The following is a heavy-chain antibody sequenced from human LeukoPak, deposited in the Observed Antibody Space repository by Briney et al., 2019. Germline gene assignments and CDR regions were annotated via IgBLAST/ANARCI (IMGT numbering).Heavy chain of an antibody. CDR1: GGSFSGYY. CDR3: ARHRVVQLWSGIYYYYGMDV. V-gene: IGHV4-34*01. J-gene: IGHJ6*02. CDR2: INHSGST. D-gene: IGHD5-18*01. Sequence: PSETLSLTCAVYGGSFSGYYWSWIRQPPGKGLEWIGEINHSGSTNYNPSLKSRVTISVDTSKNQFSLKLSSVTAADTAVYYCARHRVVQLWSGIYYYYGMDVWGQGTTVTVSS.